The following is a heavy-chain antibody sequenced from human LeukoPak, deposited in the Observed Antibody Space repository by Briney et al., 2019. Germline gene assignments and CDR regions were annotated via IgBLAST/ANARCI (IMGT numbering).Heavy chain of an antibody. V-gene: IGHV1-69*05. CDR1: GGTFSSHA. CDR2: IIPIFGTT. J-gene: IGHJ4*02. Sequence: SVKVSCKASGGTFSSHAISWVRQAPGQGLEWVGGIIPIFGTTNYAQKFQGRVTITTDESTSTGYMELRSLRSDDAAVYYCARGDSGYDYGFDNWGQGTLVTVSS. D-gene: IGHD5-12*01. CDR3: ARGDSGYDYGFDN.